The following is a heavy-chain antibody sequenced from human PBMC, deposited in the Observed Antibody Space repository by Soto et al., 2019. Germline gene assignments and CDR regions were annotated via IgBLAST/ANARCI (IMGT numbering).Heavy chain of an antibody. CDR1: GGSFSDYY. Sequence: SETLSLTCAVYGGSFSDYYWSWIRQPPGKGLEWIGEINHSGSTNYNPSLKSRVTISVDTSKNQFSLKLSSMTAADTAVYYCANKRDLFAFSSQG. CDR2: INHSGST. CDR3: ANKRDLFAF. J-gene: IGHJ4*02. V-gene: IGHV4-34*01.